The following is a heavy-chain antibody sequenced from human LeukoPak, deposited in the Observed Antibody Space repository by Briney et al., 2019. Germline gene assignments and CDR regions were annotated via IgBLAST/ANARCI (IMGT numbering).Heavy chain of an antibody. CDR2: IYYSGST. Sequence: SETLSLTCTVSGGSISSGDYYWSWIRQPPGKGLEWFGYIYYSGSTYYNPSLKSRVTISVDTSKNQFSLKLNSVTAADTAVYYCASTERCSTTCPLDYWGQGTLVTVSS. CDR3: ASTERCSTTCPLDY. J-gene: IGHJ4*02. D-gene: IGHD2-2*01. V-gene: IGHV4-30-4*01. CDR1: GGSISSGDYY.